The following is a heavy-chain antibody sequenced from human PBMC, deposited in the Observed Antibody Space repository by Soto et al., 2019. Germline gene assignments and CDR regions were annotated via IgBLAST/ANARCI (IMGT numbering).Heavy chain of an antibody. CDR3: AKDWYYYDSSGYYPPGFYYYYGMDV. CDR2: ISYDGSNK. Sequence: VQLVESGGGVVQPGRSLRLSCAASGFTFSSYGMHWVRQAPGKGLEWVAVISYDGSNKYYADSVKGRFTISRDNSKNTLYLQMNSLRAEDTAVYYCAKDWYYYDSSGYYPPGFYYYYGMDVWGQGTTVTVSS. V-gene: IGHV3-30*18. D-gene: IGHD3-22*01. CDR1: GFTFSSYG. J-gene: IGHJ6*02.